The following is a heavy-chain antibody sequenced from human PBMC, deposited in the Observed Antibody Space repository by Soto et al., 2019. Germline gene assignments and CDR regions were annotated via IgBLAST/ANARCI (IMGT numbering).Heavy chain of an antibody. V-gene: IGHV1-18*01. D-gene: IGHD5-12*01. CDR2: INTYNGMT. Sequence: QVQLVQSGGEVKKPGASVTVSCKASGYTFINYHITWVRQAPGQGLEWMAWINTYNGMTDYAQRFQGRVTMTRDTSTSTAYMELRNLGSDDTGVYFCAKSPRGEMATDWGQGTLVTGSS. CDR1: GYTFINYH. CDR3: AKSPRGEMATD. J-gene: IGHJ4*02.